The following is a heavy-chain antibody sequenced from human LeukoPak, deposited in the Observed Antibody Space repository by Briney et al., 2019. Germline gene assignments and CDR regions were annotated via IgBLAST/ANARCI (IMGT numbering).Heavy chain of an antibody. V-gene: IGHV4-34*01. Sequence: PSETLSLTCAVYGGSFSGYYWSWIRQPPGKGLEWIGEINHSGSTNYNPSLESRVTISVDTSKNQFSLKLSSVTAAGTAVYYCARDESIKSSGGDYWGQGTLVTVSS. J-gene: IGHJ4*02. CDR3: ARDESIKSSGGDY. CDR1: GGSFSGYY. CDR2: INHSGST. D-gene: IGHD6-19*01.